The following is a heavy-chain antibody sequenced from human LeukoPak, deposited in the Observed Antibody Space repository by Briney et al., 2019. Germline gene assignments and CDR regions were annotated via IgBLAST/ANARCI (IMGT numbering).Heavy chain of an antibody. Sequence: GGSLRLSCAASGFTLSSYGMTWVRQAPGAGLEWVSSISGSGGSTYYADSVKGRFTISRDNSKNTLYLQMNSLRAEDTAVYYCAKAGGEGITYYDFWSGYFDAFDIWGQGTMVTVSS. D-gene: IGHD3-3*01. CDR1: GFTLSSYG. J-gene: IGHJ3*02. V-gene: IGHV3-23*01. CDR2: ISGSGGST. CDR3: AKAGGEGITYYDFWSGYFDAFDI.